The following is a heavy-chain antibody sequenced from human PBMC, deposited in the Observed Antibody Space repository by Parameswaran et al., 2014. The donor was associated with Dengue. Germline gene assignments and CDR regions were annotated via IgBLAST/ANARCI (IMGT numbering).Heavy chain of an antibody. Sequence: WIRQSPSRGLEWLGRTYYRSKWYNDYAVSVKSRITINPDTSKNQFSLQLNSVTPEDTAVYYCARMDSSGWYRAVTRALTRGGYYYYGMDVWGQGTTVTGLL. D-gene: IGHD6-19*01. CDR2: TYYRSKWYN. CDR3: ARMDSSGWYRAVTRALTRGGYYYYGMDV. V-gene: IGHV6-1*01. J-gene: IGHJ6*02.